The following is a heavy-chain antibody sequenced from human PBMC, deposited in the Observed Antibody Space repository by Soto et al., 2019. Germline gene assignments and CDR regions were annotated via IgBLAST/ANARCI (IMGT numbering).Heavy chain of an antibody. Sequence: ASVKVCCKASGYTFTSYYMHWVRQAPGQGLEWMGIINPSGGSTSYAQKFQGRVTMTRDTSTSTVYMELSSLRSEDTAVYYCARDSPRITPNYGMDVWGQGTTVTVSS. J-gene: IGHJ6*02. V-gene: IGHV1-46*01. D-gene: IGHD2-15*01. CDR1: GYTFTSYY. CDR3: ARDSPRITPNYGMDV. CDR2: INPSGGST.